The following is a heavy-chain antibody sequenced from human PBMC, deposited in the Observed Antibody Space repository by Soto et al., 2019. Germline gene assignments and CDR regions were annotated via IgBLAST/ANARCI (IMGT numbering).Heavy chain of an antibody. Sequence: PSETLSVTWTVSGGSISSGDYYWFWIRQPPGKGLEWIGYIYYSGSTYYNPSLKSRVTISVDTSKNQFSLKLSSVTAADTAVYYCARESNGHYHDTNIHYRGQGTLVTVSS. V-gene: IGHV4-30-4*01. D-gene: IGHD3-22*01. CDR1: GGSISSGDYY. CDR3: ARESNGHYHDTNIHY. J-gene: IGHJ4*01. CDR2: IYYSGST.